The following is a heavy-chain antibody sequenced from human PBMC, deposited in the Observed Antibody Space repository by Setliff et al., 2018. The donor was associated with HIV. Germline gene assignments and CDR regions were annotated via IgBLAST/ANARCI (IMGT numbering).Heavy chain of an antibody. CDR1: GGSISSYY. V-gene: IGHV4-59*01. Sequence: AGTLSLTCTVSGGSISSYYWSWIRQPPGKGLEWIGYIYYSGSTNYNPSLKSRVTISVDTSKNQFSLKLSSVTAADTAVYYCARDRHCNDGGFDYWGQGTLVTVSS. CDR3: ARDRHCNDGGFDY. D-gene: IGHD1-1*01. J-gene: IGHJ4*02. CDR2: IYYSGST.